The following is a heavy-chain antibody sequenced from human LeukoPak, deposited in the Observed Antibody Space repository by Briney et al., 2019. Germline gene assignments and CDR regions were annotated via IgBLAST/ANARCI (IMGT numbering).Heavy chain of an antibody. V-gene: IGHV3-23*01. D-gene: IGHD2-8*01. CDR3: AKGWSQFDY. CDR1: GFTFSSYG. CDR2: IGGGGATT. J-gene: IGHJ4*02. Sequence: PGRSLRLSCAASGFTFSSYGMSWVRQAPGKGLEWVSVIGGGGATTYYADSVKGRFTISRDNSKNTLDLQMNSLRAEDTAVYYCAKGWSQFDYWGQGTPVTDSS.